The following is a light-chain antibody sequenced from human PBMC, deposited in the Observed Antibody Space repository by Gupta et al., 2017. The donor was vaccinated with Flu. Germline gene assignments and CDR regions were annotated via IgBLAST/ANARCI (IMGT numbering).Light chain of an antibody. J-gene: IGKJ1*01. CDR2: KAS. CDR1: QSISTS. V-gene: IGKV1-5*03. CDR3: QQYNTYAWT. Sequence: PSTLSASVGDRVTITCRASQSISTSLAWYQQKPGKAPKLLIYKASSLESGVPSRFSGSGSGTEFTLTISSLQPDDFATYYCQQYNTYAWTFGQGTKVEV.